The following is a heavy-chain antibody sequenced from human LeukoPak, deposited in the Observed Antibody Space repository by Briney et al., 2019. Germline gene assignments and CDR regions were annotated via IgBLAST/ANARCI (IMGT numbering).Heavy chain of an antibody. CDR3: AKTGDSSGYEGDY. CDR2: INPNSGGT. Sequence: ASVKASCKTSGYTFTGYYIHWVRQAPGQGLEWMGRINPNSGGTNYAQKFQDRVTMTRDTSISTAYMELSRLRSDDTAVYYCAKTGDSSGYEGDYWGQGTLVTVSS. J-gene: IGHJ4*02. V-gene: IGHV1-2*06. D-gene: IGHD3-22*01. CDR1: GYTFTGYY.